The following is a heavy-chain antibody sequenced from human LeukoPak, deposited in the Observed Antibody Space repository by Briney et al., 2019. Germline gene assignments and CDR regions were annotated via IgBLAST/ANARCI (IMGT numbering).Heavy chain of an antibody. CDR2: IYPGDSDT. CDR1: GSRFTSYW. V-gene: IGHV5-51*01. J-gene: IGHJ6*03. Sequence: GASLKISCKGSGSRFTSYWIGWVRQMPGKGLEWMGIIYPGDSDTRYSPSFQGQVTISADKSISTAYLQWRSLKASDTAMYYCARIPGYSYGYLYYYYMDVWGKGTTVTVSS. D-gene: IGHD5-18*01. CDR3: ARIPGYSYGYLYYYYMDV.